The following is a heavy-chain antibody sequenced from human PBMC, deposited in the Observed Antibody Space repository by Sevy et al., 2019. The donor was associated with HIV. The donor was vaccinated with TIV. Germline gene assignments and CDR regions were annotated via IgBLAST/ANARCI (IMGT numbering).Heavy chain of an antibody. V-gene: IGHV1-18*01. CDR1: GYTFTSYG. CDR2: ISAYNGNT. D-gene: IGHD6-6*01. Sequence: ASVKVSCKASGYTFTSYGISWVRQAPGQGLEWMGWISAYNGNTNYAQKLQGRVTMTTDTSTSTAYMELRSLRSDDTAVYYCGRAQGPIAARRYAFDIWGQGTMVTVSS. J-gene: IGHJ3*02. CDR3: GRAQGPIAARRYAFDI.